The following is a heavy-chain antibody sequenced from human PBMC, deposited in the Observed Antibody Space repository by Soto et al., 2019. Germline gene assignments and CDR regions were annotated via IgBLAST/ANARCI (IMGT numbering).Heavy chain of an antibody. CDR3: ARFSGSYYYAMDV. CDR1: GGSISTYY. J-gene: IGHJ6*02. V-gene: IGHV4-59*08. CDR2: IYYDGST. Sequence: SETLSLTCTVSGGSISTYYWSWIRQPPGKGLEWIGYIYYDGSTKSNPSLESRVTISVDTSKSHFSLKLSSVTAADTALYYCARFSGSYYYAMDVWGQGSTVT. D-gene: IGHD6-19*01.